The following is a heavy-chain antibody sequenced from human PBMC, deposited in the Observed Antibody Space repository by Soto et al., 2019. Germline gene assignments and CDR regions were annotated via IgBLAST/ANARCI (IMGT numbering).Heavy chain of an antibody. D-gene: IGHD6-13*01. CDR3: ARSPRGQQLTR. Sequence: SETRSLTCPHSGFSRSTGCWRWVRQPPGKGLEWIGYIYHSGSTNYNPSLESRVTISVDTSKSQSSLKLTSVTAADTAMYYCARSPRGQQLTRWRQGTLVTVSA. CDR1: GFSRSTGC. V-gene: IGHV4-59*01. CDR2: IYHSGST. J-gene: IGHJ1*01.